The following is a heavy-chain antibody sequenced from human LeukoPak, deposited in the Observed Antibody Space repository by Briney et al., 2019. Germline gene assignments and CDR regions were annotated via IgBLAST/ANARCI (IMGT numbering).Heavy chain of an antibody. CDR3: AKQLGYCSDGSCYFPY. J-gene: IGHJ4*02. CDR2: ISNNGGYT. CDR1: GFTFSSSA. Sequence: GGSLRLSCAASGFTFSSSAMSWVRQAPGKGLEWVSAISNNGGYTYYADSVQGRSTISRDNSKSTLCLQMNSLRAEDTAVYYCAKQLGYCSDGSCYFPYWGQGTLVTVSS. V-gene: IGHV3-23*01. D-gene: IGHD2-15*01.